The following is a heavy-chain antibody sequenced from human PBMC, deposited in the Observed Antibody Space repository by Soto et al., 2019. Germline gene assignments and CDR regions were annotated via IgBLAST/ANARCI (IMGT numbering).Heavy chain of an antibody. J-gene: IGHJ4*02. CDR1: GGTFSSYT. Sequence: PAKVSCKASGGTFSSYTISWVRQAPGQGLEWMGRIIPILGIANYAQKFQGRVTITADKSTSTAYMELSSLRSEDTAVYYCARYVYYYDSSGYSDYWGQGTLVTVS. D-gene: IGHD3-22*01. V-gene: IGHV1-69*02. CDR2: IIPILGIA. CDR3: ARYVYYYDSSGYSDY.